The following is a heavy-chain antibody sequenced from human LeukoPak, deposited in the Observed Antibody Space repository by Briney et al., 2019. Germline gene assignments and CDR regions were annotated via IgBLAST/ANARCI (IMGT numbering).Heavy chain of an antibody. CDR2: IYYSGST. Sequence: SETLSLTCAVSGGSISSSNWWSWVRQPPGKGLEWIGEIYYSGSTNYNPSLKSRVTISVDKSKNQFPLKLTSVTAADTAVYYCARRGWQLLDWHLDLWGRGTLVTVSS. D-gene: IGHD2-8*02. CDR1: GGSISSSNW. J-gene: IGHJ2*01. CDR3: ARRGWQLLDWHLDL. V-gene: IGHV4-4*02.